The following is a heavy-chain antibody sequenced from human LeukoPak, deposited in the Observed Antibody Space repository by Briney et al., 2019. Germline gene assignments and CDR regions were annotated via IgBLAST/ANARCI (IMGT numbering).Heavy chain of an antibody. V-gene: IGHV1-2*02. J-gene: IGHJ6*03. D-gene: IGHD4-17*01. CDR2: INPNSGGT. CDR3: ARDLYGNYYYYYYMDV. CDR1: GYTFISYY. Sequence: ASVKVSCKASGYTFISYYMHWVRQAHGQGLEWMGWINPNSGGTNYAQKFQGRVTMTRDTSISTAYMELSRLRSDDTAVYYCARDLYGNYYYYYYMDVWGKGTTVTVSS.